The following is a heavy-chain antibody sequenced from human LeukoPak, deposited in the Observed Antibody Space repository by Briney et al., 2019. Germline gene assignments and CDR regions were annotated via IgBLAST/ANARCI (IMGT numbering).Heavy chain of an antibody. J-gene: IGHJ3*02. CDR2: IYYSGST. CDR3: ARAGSSSAFDI. D-gene: IGHD6-6*01. CDR1: GGSISSGGYY. V-gene: IGHV4-31*03. Sequence: SETLSLTCTVSGGSISSGGYYWSWIRQHPGKGLEWIGYIYYSGSTYYNPSLKSRVTVSVDTSKNQFSLKLSSVTAADTAVYYCARAGSSSAFDIWVQGTMVTVSS.